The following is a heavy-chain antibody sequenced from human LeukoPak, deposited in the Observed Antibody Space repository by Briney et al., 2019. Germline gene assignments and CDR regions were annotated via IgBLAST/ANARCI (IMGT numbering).Heavy chain of an antibody. J-gene: IGHJ4*02. Sequence: SETLSLTCTVSGGSISRSIYYWAWIRQPPGKGLEWIGSTYYRGSTYYNPSLNSRVTMSVDTSKNQFSLKLSSATAADTAVYYCATKYDNGWGSSGYWGQGTLVTVSS. CDR1: GGSISRSIYY. CDR2: TYYRGST. CDR3: ATKYDNGWGSSGY. D-gene: IGHD3-16*01. V-gene: IGHV4-39*01.